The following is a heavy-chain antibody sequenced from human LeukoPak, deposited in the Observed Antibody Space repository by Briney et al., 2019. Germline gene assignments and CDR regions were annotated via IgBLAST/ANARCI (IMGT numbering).Heavy chain of an antibody. V-gene: IGHV4-38-2*02. CDR1: GYSISSGFY. CDR2: IYYSGNT. CDR3: ARDNGGDDPPTLDY. J-gene: IGHJ4*02. D-gene: IGHD2-8*01. Sequence: PSETLSLTCAVSGYSISSGFYWAWIRQPPGKGLEWLGIIYYSGNTYCNPSLKSRLTISVDTSKNEFSLKLSSVTAADTAVYYCARDNGGDDPPTLDYWGQGTLVTVSS.